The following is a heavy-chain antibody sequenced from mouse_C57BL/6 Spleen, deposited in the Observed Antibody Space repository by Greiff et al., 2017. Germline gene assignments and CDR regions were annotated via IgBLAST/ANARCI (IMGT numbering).Heavy chain of an antibody. D-gene: IGHD1-1*02. CDR1: GYTFTSYD. CDR3: ARGVATDFDY. J-gene: IGHJ2*01. V-gene: IGHV1-85*01. CDR2: IYPRYGST. Sequence: QVQLQQSGPELVKPGASVKLSCKASGYTFTSYDINWVKQRPGQGLEWIGWIYPRYGSTKYNEKFKGKATLTVDTSSSTAYMELHSLTSEDSAVYFCARGVATDFDYWGQGTTLTVSS.